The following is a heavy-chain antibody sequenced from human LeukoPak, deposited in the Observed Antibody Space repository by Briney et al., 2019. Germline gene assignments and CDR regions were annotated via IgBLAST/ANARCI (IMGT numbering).Heavy chain of an antibody. J-gene: IGHJ5*02. CDR2: IYYSGST. CDR3: ARENYDSSGYWFDP. V-gene: IGHV4-59*12. D-gene: IGHD3-22*01. CDR1: GVSISSYY. Sequence: PSETLSLTCTVSGVSISSYYWSWIRQPPGKGLEWIGYIYYSGSTNYNPSLKSRVTMSVDTSKNQFSLKLSSVTAADTAVYYCARENYDSSGYWFDPWGQGTLVTVSS.